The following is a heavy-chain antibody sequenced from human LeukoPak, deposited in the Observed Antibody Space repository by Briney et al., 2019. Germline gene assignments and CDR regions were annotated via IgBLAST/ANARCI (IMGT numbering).Heavy chain of an antibody. Sequence: SETLSLTCTVSGGSISSHYWSWIRQPPGKGLEWIGYIYYSGSTNYNPSLKSRVTISVDTSKNQFSLKLSSVTAADTAVYYCARSGSERDCFDYWGQGTLVTVSS. D-gene: IGHD1-26*01. V-gene: IGHV4-59*11. J-gene: IGHJ4*02. CDR2: IYYSGST. CDR3: ARSGSERDCFDY. CDR1: GGSISSHY.